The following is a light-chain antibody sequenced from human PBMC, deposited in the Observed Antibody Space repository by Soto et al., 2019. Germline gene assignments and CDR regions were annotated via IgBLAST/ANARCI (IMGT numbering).Light chain of an antibody. J-gene: IGKJ1*01. V-gene: IGKV3-15*01. Sequence: TLSVSPGERATLSCRASQSVSSNLAWYQQKPGQAPRLLIYGASTRATGIPARFSGSGSGTEFTLTISSLQAEDFAVYYCQQYNNWPLMFGQGTKVDIK. CDR3: QQYNNWPLM. CDR2: GAS. CDR1: QSVSSN.